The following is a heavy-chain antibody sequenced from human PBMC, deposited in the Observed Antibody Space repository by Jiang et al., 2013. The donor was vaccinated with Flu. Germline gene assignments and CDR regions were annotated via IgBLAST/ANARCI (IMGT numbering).Heavy chain of an antibody. D-gene: IGHD1-26*01. CDR2: IHYGGNT. CDR3: AKDALGHYYYMDV. CDR1: GGSMRPYY. Sequence: GSGLVKPSETLSLTCTVSGGSMRPYYWSWIRQPPGKGLEWIGYIHYGGNTNYNPSLKSRVTISVDTTKNQFSLKLDSVTPADTAVYYCAKDALGHYYYMDVWGEGTTVTVSS. J-gene: IGHJ6*03. V-gene: IGHV4-59*01.